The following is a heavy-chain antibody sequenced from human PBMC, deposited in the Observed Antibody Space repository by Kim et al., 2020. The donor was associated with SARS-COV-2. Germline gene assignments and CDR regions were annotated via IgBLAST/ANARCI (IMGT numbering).Heavy chain of an antibody. J-gene: IGHJ4*02. CDR2: IYTSGST. D-gene: IGHD5-12*01. CDR1: GGSISSGSYY. V-gene: IGHV4-61*02. CDR3: ARATPGGYDSPPRFDY. Sequence: SETLSLTCTVSGGSISSGSYYWSWIRQPAGKGLEWIGRIYTSGSTNYNPSLKSRVTISVDTSKNQFSLKLSSVTAADTAVYYCARATPGGYDSPPRFDYWGQGTLVTVSS.